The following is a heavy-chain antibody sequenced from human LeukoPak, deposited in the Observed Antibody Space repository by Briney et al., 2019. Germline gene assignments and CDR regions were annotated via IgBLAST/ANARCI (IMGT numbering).Heavy chain of an antibody. CDR1: GYTFTGYY. CDR3: ARDGMVSNYYFDSRNIFDY. D-gene: IGHD3-22*01. J-gene: IGHJ4*02. Sequence: GASVKVSCKASGYTFTGYYMHWVRQAPGQGLEWMGRINPNSGGTNYAQKFQGRVTMTRDTSISTAYMELSRLRSDDTAVYYCARDGMVSNYYFDSRNIFDYWGQGTLVNVSS. V-gene: IGHV1-2*06. CDR2: INPNSGGT.